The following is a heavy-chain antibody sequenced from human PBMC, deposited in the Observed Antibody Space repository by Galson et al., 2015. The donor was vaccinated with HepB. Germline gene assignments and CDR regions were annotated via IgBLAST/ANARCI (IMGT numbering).Heavy chain of an antibody. D-gene: IGHD6-19*01. CDR2: INSDGSST. CDR1: GFTFSSYW. Sequence: LRLSCAASGFTFSSYWMHWVRQAPGKGLVWVSRINSDGSSTSYADSVKGRFTISRDNAKNTLYLQMNSLRAEDTAVYYCAREGDWSSGWSIDYWGQGTLVTVSS. V-gene: IGHV3-74*01. CDR3: AREGDWSSGWSIDY. J-gene: IGHJ4*02.